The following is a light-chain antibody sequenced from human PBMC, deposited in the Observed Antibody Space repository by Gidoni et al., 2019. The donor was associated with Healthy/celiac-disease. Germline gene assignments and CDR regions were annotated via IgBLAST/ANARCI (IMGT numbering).Light chain of an antibody. Sequence: QSALTQPRPVSGSPRQSVTISCTGTSSDVGGYNYVSWYQQHPGKAPKRMIYDVSKRPSGVPDRCSGSKSGNTDSLTISGLQAEDEADYYCCSYAGSYSWVFGGGTKLTVL. CDR1: SSDVGGYNY. CDR2: DVS. J-gene: IGLJ3*02. V-gene: IGLV2-11*01. CDR3: CSYAGSYSWV.